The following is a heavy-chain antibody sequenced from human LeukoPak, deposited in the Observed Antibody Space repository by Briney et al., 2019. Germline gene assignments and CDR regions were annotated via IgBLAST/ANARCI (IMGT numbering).Heavy chain of an antibody. J-gene: IGHJ3*02. D-gene: IGHD1-26*01. CDR1: GYTFTSYY. V-gene: IGHV1-46*01. CDR2: INPSGGST. CDR3: AILSPSGTFPGRAFDI. Sequence: ASVKVSCKASGYTFTSYYMHWVRQAPGQGLEWMGIINPSGGSTSYAQKLQGRVTMTRDTSTSTVYMELSSLRSEDTAVYYCAILSPSGTFPGRAFDIWGQGTMVTVSS.